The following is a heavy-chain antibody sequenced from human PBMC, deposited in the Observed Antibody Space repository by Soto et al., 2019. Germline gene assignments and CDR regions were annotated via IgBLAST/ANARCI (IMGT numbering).Heavy chain of an antibody. D-gene: IGHD3-3*01. Sequence: ASVKVSCKASGGTFSSYAISWVRQAPGQGLEWMGGIIPIFGTANYAQKLQGRVTITAEESTSTAYMELSSLRSEVTAVYYCARGSGIGVVIKQFVSWGQGTLVTVSS. V-gene: IGHV1-69*13. CDR2: IIPIFGTA. CDR3: ARGSGIGVVIKQFVS. CDR1: GGTFSSYA. J-gene: IGHJ4*02.